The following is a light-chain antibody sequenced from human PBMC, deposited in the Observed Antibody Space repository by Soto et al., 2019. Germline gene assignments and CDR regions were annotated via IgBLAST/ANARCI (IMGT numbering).Light chain of an antibody. J-gene: IGLJ1*01. CDR1: TSNIGSNH. CDR2: RNK. V-gene: IGLV1-47*01. CDR3: AACDDSLSGHV. Sequence: QAVVTQPPSPSGTPGQTVTISCSASTSNIGSNHVYWYQQLTGTPPKRLLYRNKQRHSGVPDGLSGSTSGTSASLVISGLGYEDEDDYYCAACDDSLSGHVFGTGTKVTVL.